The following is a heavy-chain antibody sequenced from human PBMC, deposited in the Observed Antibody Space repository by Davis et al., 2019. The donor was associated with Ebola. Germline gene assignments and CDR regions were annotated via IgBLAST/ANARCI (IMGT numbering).Heavy chain of an antibody. CDR3: ARSEELVPYWFDP. CDR1: GGTFSSYA. Sequence: AASVKVSCKASGGTFSSYAISWVRQAPGQGLEWMGGIIPIIGTANYAQKFQGRVTITADESTSTAYMELSSLRSEDTAVYYCARSEELVPYWFDPWGQGTLVTVSS. D-gene: IGHD6-6*01. J-gene: IGHJ5*02. V-gene: IGHV1-69*13. CDR2: IIPIIGTA.